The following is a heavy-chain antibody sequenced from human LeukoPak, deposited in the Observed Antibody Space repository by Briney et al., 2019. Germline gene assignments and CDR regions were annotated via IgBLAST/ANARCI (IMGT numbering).Heavy chain of an antibody. Sequence: GGSLRLSCAASGFTVSSNYMSWVRQAPGKGLEWVSAISGSGGTTYYADSVKGRFTISRDNSKNTLYLHVNSLRAEDTAVYYCAKGSGGSGSYSKYYFDCWGQGTLVTVSS. CDR2: ISGSGGTT. CDR1: GFTVSSNY. J-gene: IGHJ4*02. V-gene: IGHV3-23*01. CDR3: AKGSGGSGSYSKYYFDC. D-gene: IGHD3-10*01.